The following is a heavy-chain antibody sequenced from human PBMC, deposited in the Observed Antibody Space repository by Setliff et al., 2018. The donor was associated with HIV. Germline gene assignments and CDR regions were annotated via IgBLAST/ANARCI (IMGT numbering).Heavy chain of an antibody. CDR2: IYTDGTI. V-gene: IGHV4-61*09. CDR1: GGSISSGNYY. J-gene: IGHJ4*02. Sequence: SETLSLTCSVSGGSISSGNYYWGWTRQPAGKGLEWIGHIYTDGTIKYNPSLKSRVTISVDTSKNQFSLKLSSVTAADTAVYYCARELLRSWDGSENSYKPYYFDYWGQGTLVTVSS. D-gene: IGHD3-10*01. CDR3: ARELLRSWDGSENSYKPYYFDY.